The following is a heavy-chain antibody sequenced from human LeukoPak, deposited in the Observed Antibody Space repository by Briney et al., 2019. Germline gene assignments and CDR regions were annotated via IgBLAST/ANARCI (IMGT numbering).Heavy chain of an antibody. D-gene: IGHD5-12*01. CDR3: ARHGRGWLQFFDY. CDR1: GGSFSGYY. J-gene: IGHJ4*02. CDR2: INHSGST. V-gene: IGHV4-34*01. Sequence: SETLSLTCAVYGGSFSGYYWSWIRQPPGKGLEWIGEINHSGSTNYNPSLKSRVTISVDTSKNQFSLKLSSVTAADTAVYYCARHGRGWLQFFDYWGQGTLVTVSS.